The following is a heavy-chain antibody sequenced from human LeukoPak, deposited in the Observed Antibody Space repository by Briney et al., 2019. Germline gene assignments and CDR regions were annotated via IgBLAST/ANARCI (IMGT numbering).Heavy chain of an antibody. V-gene: IGHV3-74*01. CDR2: ISSDGITI. CDR1: GFTFSSYC. D-gene: IGHD6-6*01. Sequence: GGSLRLSCAASGFTFSSYCMHWVRHAPGKGLVWVSRISSDGITISYADSVKGRFTISRDNAKNTLYLQMSSLRAEDTAVYYCARRSAARDAFDIWGQGTMVTVSS. CDR3: ARRSAARDAFDI. J-gene: IGHJ3*02.